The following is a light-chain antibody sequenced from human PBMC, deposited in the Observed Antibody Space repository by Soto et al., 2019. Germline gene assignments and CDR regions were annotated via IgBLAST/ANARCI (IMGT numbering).Light chain of an antibody. J-gene: IGLJ2*01. CDR2: GST. V-gene: IGLV1-40*01. Sequence: QSVRTQPPSVSGATGQRVTISCTGSNSNIGAGYDVNWYQQLPGLVPKLLIYGSTRRPSGVPERFSGSKSDTSASLAITGLQAEDEAHYYCHSYDSSLTVVLFGGGTKLTVL. CDR1: NSNIGAGYD. CDR3: HSYDSSLTVVL.